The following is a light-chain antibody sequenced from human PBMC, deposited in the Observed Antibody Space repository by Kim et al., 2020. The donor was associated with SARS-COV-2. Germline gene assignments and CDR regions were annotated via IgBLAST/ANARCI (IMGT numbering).Light chain of an antibody. CDR1: NLGDKF. CDR2: QDT. V-gene: IGLV3-1*01. Sequence: VSPGQTASITCSGDNLGDKFAFWYQQKPDQSPVLVIYQDTKRPSGIPERFSGSNSGNTATLTISGTQAMDEGDFYCQTWDSSTVVFGGGTQLTVL. CDR3: QTWDSSTVV. J-gene: IGLJ2*01.